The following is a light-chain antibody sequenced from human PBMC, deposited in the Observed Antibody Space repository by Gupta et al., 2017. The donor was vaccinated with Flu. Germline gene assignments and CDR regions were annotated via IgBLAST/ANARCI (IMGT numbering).Light chain of an antibody. CDR1: QSVSSY. J-gene: IGKJ4*01. CDR3: QLRSNWPPLT. V-gene: IGKV3-11*01. Sequence: EIVLTQSPATLSLSPGERATLSCRASQSVSSYLAWYQQKPGQAPRLLIYDASNRDTGIPARFSGSGSGTDFTLTISSREPEASAVYYCQLRSNWPPLTFGRGTKVDIK. CDR2: DAS.